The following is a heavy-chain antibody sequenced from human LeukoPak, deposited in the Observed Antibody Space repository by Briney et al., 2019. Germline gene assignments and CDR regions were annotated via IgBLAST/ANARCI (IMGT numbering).Heavy chain of an antibody. D-gene: IGHD3-22*01. J-gene: IGHJ4*02. CDR2: ISAYNGNT. V-gene: IGHV1-18*01. CDR3: ARGDYYDSSGYPRDL. Sequence: ASMKVSCKASGYTFTSYGISWVRQAPGQGLEWMGWISAYNGNTNYAQKLQGRVTMTTDTSTSTAYMELRSLRSDDTAVYYCARGDYYDSSGYPRDLWGQGTLVTVSS. CDR1: GYTFTSYG.